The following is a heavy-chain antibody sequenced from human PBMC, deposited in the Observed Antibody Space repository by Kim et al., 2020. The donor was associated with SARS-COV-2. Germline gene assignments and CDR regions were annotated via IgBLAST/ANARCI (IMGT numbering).Heavy chain of an antibody. CDR2: INPNSGGT. V-gene: IGHV1-2*02. D-gene: IGHD2-21*02. CDR3: ARSDGGNSYFDY. Sequence: ASVKVSCKASGYTFTGYYMHWVRQAPGQGLEWMGWINPNSGGTNYAQKFQGRVTMTRDTSISTAYMELSRLRSDDTAVYYCARSDGGNSYFDYWGQGTLVTVSS. CDR1: GYTFTGYY. J-gene: IGHJ4*02.